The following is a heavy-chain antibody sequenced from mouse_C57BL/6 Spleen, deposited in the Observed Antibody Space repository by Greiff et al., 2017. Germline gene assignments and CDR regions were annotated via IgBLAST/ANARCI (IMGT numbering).Heavy chain of an antibody. CDR2: ISYDGSN. V-gene: IGHV3-6*01. CDR1: GYSITSGYY. CDR3: AKTGSSSY. J-gene: IGHJ2*01. D-gene: IGHD1-1*01. Sequence: EVQLVESGPGLVKPSQSLSLTCSVTGYSITSGYYWNWIRQFPGNKLEWMGYISYDGSNNYNPSLKNRISITRDTSKNQFFLKLNSVTTEDTATYYCAKTGSSSYWGQGTTLTVSS.